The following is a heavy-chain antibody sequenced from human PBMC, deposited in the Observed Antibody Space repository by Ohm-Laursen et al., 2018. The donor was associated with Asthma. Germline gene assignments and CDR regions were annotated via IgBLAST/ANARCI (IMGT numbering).Heavy chain of an antibody. V-gene: IGHV4-59*07. CDR2: MDSSGGA. D-gene: IGHD3-9*01. J-gene: IGHJ4*02. CDR3: ARLDWAQSMFDS. Sequence: SDTLSLTRAVSGGSLSGYSWRWARQPPGRELEWIAYMDSSGGANYNPSLQSRVTLSIDTSKNQVSLRLSSVTAADTALYFCARLDWAQSMFDSWGQGTLVIVSS. CDR1: GGSLSGYS.